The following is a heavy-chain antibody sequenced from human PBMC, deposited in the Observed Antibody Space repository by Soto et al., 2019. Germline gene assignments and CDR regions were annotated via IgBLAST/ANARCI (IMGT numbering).Heavy chain of an antibody. CDR2: IIPIFGTA. CDR1: GGTFSSYA. V-gene: IGHV1-69*12. CDR3: VRELYYDSSGYYPPDY. Sequence: QVQLVQTGAEMKRPGSSVKVSCKASGGTFSSYAISWVRQAPGQGLEWMGGIIPIFGTANYAQKFQGRVTITADESTCPAYMELSSLRSEDTAVYYCVRELYYDSSGYYPPDYWGQGTLVTVSS. D-gene: IGHD3-22*01. J-gene: IGHJ4*02.